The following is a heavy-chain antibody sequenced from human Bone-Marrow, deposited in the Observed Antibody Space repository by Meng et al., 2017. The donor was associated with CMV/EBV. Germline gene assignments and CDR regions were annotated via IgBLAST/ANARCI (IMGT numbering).Heavy chain of an antibody. CDR1: GFTFSGSA. Sequence: GESLKISCAASGFTFSGSAMHWVRQASGKGLEWVGRIRSKANSYATAYAASVKGRFTISRDDSKNTAYLQMNSLKTEDTAVYYCTRESELPPANAFDIWGQGTMVTVSS. CDR3: TRESELPPANAFDI. D-gene: IGHD1-26*01. V-gene: IGHV3-73*01. J-gene: IGHJ3*02. CDR2: IRSKANSYAT.